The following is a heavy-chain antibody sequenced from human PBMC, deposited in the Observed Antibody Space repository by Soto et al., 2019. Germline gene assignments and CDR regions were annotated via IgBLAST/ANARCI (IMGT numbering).Heavy chain of an antibody. CDR1: GGSMSNQY. CDR2: IFYRGTA. D-gene: IGHD7-27*01. Sequence: SETLSLTCTVSGGSMSNQYWSWIRQPPGKGLEWIGYIFYRGTAKYVPSLMGRATISVDTSKNQFSLNLSSVTAADTAVYFCAREWGLLPYYVMNVWGHGTAVTVSS. V-gene: IGHV4-59*11. CDR3: AREWGLLPYYVMNV. J-gene: IGHJ6*02.